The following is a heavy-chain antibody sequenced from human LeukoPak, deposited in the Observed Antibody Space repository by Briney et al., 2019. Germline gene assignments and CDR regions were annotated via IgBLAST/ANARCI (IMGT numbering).Heavy chain of an antibody. CDR3: ARIVATTEHFFDY. CDR2: IYSSGST. D-gene: IGHD5-12*01. J-gene: IGHJ4*02. V-gene: IGHV4-34*01. CDR1: GGSFSYQY. Sequence: SETLSLTCAVYGGSFSYQYWRWIRQPPGKGLEWIGHIYSSGSTYYNPSLKSRVTISVDTSKNQFSLRLSSVTAADTAVYYCARIVATTEHFFDYWGQGALVTVSS.